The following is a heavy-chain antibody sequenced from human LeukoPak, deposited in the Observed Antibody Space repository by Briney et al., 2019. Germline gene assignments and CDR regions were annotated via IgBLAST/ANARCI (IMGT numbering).Heavy chain of an antibody. Sequence: GGSQRLSCAASGFTFSSYAIHWVRQAPGKGLEWVAVISFDGSNKWYADSVKGRFTISRNNSKNTLYLQMNSLRPEDTAVYYCAKEMRREVIDYWGQRTLVTVSS. CDR2: ISFDGSNK. CDR1: GFTFSSYA. D-gene: IGHD3-16*02. V-gene: IGHV3-30-3*01. J-gene: IGHJ4*02. CDR3: AKEMRREVIDY.